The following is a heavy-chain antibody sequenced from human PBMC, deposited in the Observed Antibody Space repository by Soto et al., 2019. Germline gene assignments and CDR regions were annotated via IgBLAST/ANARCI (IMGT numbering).Heavy chain of an antibody. V-gene: IGHV1-18*01. CDR1: GYTFTSYG. Sequence: QVQLVQSGAEVKKPGASVKVSCKASGYTFTSYGISWVRQAPGQGLEWMGWISAYNGNTNYAQKLQGRVIMTTDTSTSTAYMELRSLRSDDTAVYYCARDRERITIFGVVSLPDYWGQGTLVTVSS. CDR3: ARDRERITIFGVVSLPDY. D-gene: IGHD3-3*01. CDR2: ISAYNGNT. J-gene: IGHJ4*02.